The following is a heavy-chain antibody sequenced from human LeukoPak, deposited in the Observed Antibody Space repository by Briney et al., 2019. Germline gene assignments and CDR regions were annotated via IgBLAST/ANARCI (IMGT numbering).Heavy chain of an antibody. J-gene: IGHJ3*02. CDR1: GGSFSGYY. CDR3: ARQGYHDYVWGSYEIDI. Sequence: SETLSLTCAVYGGSFSGYYWSWIRQPPGKGLEWIGEINHSGSTNYNPSLKSRVTISIDTSKNQFSLKLSSVTAADTAVYYCARQGYHDYVWGSYEIDIWGQGTMVTVSS. V-gene: IGHV4-34*01. CDR2: INHSGST. D-gene: IGHD3-16*01.